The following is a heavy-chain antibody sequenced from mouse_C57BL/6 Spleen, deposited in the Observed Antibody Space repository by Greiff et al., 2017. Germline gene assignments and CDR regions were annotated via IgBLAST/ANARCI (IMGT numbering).Heavy chain of an antibody. J-gene: IGHJ3*01. CDR2: SRNKANDYTT. D-gene: IGHD3-2*02. V-gene: IGHV7-1*01. CDR1: GFTFSDFY. Sequence: EVQLVESGGGLVQSGRSLRLSCATSGFTFSDFYMEWVRQAPGKGLEWIAASRNKANDYTTEYSASVKGRFIVSRDTSQSFLYLQMNALRAEDTAIYYCARDAFRLPFAYWGQGTLVTVSA. CDR3: ARDAFRLPFAY.